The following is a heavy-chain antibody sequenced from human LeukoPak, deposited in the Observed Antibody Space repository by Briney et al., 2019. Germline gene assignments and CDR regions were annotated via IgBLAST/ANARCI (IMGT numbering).Heavy chain of an antibody. CDR3: ARAGGSYYFVYFDY. CDR1: GGTFSSYA. CDR2: IIPIFGTA. J-gene: IGHJ4*02. V-gene: IGHV1-69*13. D-gene: IGHD1-26*01. Sequence: ASVKVSCKASGGTFSSYAISWVRQAPGQGLEWMGGIIPIFGTANYAQKFQGRVTITADESTSTAYMELSSLRSEDTALYYCARAGGSYYFVYFDYWGQGTLVTVSS.